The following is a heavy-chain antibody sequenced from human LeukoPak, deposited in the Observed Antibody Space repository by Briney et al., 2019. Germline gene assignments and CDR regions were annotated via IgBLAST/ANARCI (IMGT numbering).Heavy chain of an antibody. D-gene: IGHD6-19*01. V-gene: IGHV1-8*01. J-gene: IGHJ5*02. CDR1: GYTFTSYD. CDR3: ARVPGYSSDKRSLSWFDP. Sequence: ASVKVSCKASGYTFTSYDINWVRQATGQGLEWMGWMNPNSGNTGYAQKFQGRVTMTRNTSISTAYMELSSLRSEDTAVYYCARVPGYSSDKRSLSWFDPWGQGSLVTVSS. CDR2: MNPNSGNT.